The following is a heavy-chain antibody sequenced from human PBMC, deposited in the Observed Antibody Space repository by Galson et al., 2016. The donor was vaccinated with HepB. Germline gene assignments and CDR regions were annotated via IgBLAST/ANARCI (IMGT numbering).Heavy chain of an antibody. Sequence: SLRLSCAASGFSVRDDYMNWVRQAPGKGLEWVSVIHASGDTNYAGSVEDRFTISRDTYKNTVYLQMSSLRPEDTAVYYCGRDSYDSSSWSVDFWGQGTLVTVSA. CDR1: GFSVRDDY. CDR3: GRDSYDSSSWSVDF. V-gene: IGHV3-53*01. CDR2: IHASGDT. D-gene: IGHD6-13*01. J-gene: IGHJ4*02.